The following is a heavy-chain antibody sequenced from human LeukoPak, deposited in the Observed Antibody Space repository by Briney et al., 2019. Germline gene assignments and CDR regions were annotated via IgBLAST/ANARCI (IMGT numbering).Heavy chain of an antibody. CDR3: ARDQVFLYYYYMDV. J-gene: IGHJ6*03. CDR1: GFTFSSYW. CDR2: INSDGSST. V-gene: IGHV3-74*01. Sequence: GGSLRLSCAASGFTFSSYWMHWVRHAPGKGLVWVSRINSDGSSTSYADSVKGRFTISRDNAKNTLYLQMNSLRAEDTAVYYCARDQVFLYYYYMDVWGKGTTVTISS.